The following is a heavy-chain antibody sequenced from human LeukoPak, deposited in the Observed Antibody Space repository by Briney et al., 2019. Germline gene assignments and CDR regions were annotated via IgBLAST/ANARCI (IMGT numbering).Heavy chain of an antibody. J-gene: IGHJ4*02. D-gene: IGHD1-26*01. CDR2: INSSGNNI. CDR3: AKGDSGSYPAYRRFDY. Sequence: GGALLLSCAASGFSFISYEMNGVRPAPGKGLEGVSYINSSGNNIYYADSVKGRFTISSDNSKNMLYLQMNSLREDDTDVCYCAKGDSGSYPAYRRFDYWGQGTLVTVSS. V-gene: IGHV3-48*03. CDR1: GFSFISYE.